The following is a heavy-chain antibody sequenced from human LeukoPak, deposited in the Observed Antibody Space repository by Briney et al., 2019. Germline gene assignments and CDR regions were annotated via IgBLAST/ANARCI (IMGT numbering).Heavy chain of an antibody. V-gene: IGHV3-23*01. CDR3: TTSPCSGGSCFSGYLDH. D-gene: IGHD2-15*01. CDR1: GFAFSSYA. Sequence: GGSLRLSCAASGFAFSSYAMNWVRQAPGKGLEWVSTISGSGVSTYYADSVKGRFTISRDSSRSTLYLQMNSLRAEDTAIYYCTTSPCSGGSCFSGYLDHWGQGTLVTVSS. J-gene: IGHJ4*02. CDR2: ISGSGVST.